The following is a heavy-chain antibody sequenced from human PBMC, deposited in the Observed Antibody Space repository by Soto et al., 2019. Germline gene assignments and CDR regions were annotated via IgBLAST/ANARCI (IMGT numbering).Heavy chain of an antibody. CDR3: ARDLYQYDPYFDN. Sequence: EVQLVESGGGLVKPGGSLRLSCAASGFPFDSTTMNWVRQAPGKGLEWVSSIISTSDYMAYADSVKGRFTISRDNAKNSLCMQMDSLRAYDTAVYYCARDLYQYDPYFDNWGQGTLVTVSS. CDR2: IISTSDYM. D-gene: IGHD3-16*01. V-gene: IGHV3-21*02. CDR1: GFPFDSTT. J-gene: IGHJ4*02.